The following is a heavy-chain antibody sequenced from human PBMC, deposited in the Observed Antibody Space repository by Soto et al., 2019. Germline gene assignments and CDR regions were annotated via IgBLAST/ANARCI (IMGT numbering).Heavy chain of an antibody. V-gene: IGHV1-3*01. CDR3: AVPYSSGWSDLGAFDI. Sequence: QVQLVQSGAEVKKPGASVKVSCKASGYTFTSYAMHWVRQAPGQRLEWMGWINAGNGNPKYSQKFQGTVTITRDTSASTAYMELSSLRSDDTAVYYCAVPYSSGWSDLGAFDIWGQGTMVTVSS. CDR1: GYTFTSYA. CDR2: INAGNGNP. D-gene: IGHD6-19*01. J-gene: IGHJ3*02.